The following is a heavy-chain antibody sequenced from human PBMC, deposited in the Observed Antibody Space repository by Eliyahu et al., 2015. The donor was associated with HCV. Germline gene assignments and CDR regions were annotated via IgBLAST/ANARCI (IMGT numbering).Heavy chain of an antibody. CDR3: ARDDSSGYSRGFYYYYYGMDV. J-gene: IGHJ6*02. V-gene: IGHV4-39*02. Sequence: QLQLQESGPGLVKPSETLSLTCTVSGGSISSSSYYWGWIRQPPGKGLEWIGSIYYSGSTYYNPSLKSRVTISVDTSKNQFSLKLSSVTAADTAVYYCARDDSSGYSRGFYYYYYGMDVWGQGTTVTVSS. CDR2: IYYSGST. CDR1: GGSISSSSYY. D-gene: IGHD3-22*01.